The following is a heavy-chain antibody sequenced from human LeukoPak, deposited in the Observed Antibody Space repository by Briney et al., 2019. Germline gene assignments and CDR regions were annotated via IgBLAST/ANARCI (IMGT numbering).Heavy chain of an antibody. D-gene: IGHD4-17*01. Sequence: SETLSLTCTVFGGSISSSSYYWGWIRQPPGKGLEWIGYIYYSGSTYYNPSLKSRVTISVDTSKNQFSLKLSSVTAADTAIYYCARVVDYGDYYYFDYWGQGTLVTVSS. V-gene: IGHV4-31*03. CDR2: IYYSGST. J-gene: IGHJ4*02. CDR1: GGSISSSSYY. CDR3: ARVVDYGDYYYFDY.